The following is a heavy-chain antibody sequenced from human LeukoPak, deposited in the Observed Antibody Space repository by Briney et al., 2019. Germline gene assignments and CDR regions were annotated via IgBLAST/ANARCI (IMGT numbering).Heavy chain of an antibody. V-gene: IGHV4-4*07. Sequence: SETLSLTCNVSGGSISGYYWSWIRQPAGKGLEWIGCIYTSGSTKYNPSLKSRVTMYVDTSKSQFSLKLTSVTAADTAVYYCARRTDSGYSSSSSAFDVWGQGTMVTVSS. D-gene: IGHD6-6*01. CDR2: IYTSGST. CDR1: GGSISGYY. CDR3: ARRTDSGYSSSSSAFDV. J-gene: IGHJ3*01.